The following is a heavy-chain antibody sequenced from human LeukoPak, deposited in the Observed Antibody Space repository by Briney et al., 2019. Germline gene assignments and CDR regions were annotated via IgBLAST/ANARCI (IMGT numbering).Heavy chain of an antibody. CDR2: INPNSGGT. CDR1: GYTFTGYY. Sequence: AASVKVSCKASGYTFTGYYMHWVRQAPGQGLEWMGWINPNSGGTHYAQRFQGRVTMTRDTSISTAYMELSRLTSDDTAVYYCARDLEYYFDYWGQGTLVTVSS. J-gene: IGHJ4*02. D-gene: IGHD5-24*01. V-gene: IGHV1-2*02. CDR3: ARDLEYYFDY.